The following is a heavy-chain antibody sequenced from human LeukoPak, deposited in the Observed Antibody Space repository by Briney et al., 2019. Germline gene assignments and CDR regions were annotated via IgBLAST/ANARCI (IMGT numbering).Heavy chain of an antibody. CDR1: GFTFSTYS. Sequence: KPGGSLRLSCAASGFTFSTYSMNWVRQAPGKGLEWVSSITSSSSYTNYADSVKGRFTISRDNAKNSLYLQMNSLRAEDTAVYYCAREGFGNDYWGQGTPVTVSS. D-gene: IGHD3-10*01. CDR3: AREGFGNDY. CDR2: ITSSSSYT. J-gene: IGHJ4*02. V-gene: IGHV3-21*04.